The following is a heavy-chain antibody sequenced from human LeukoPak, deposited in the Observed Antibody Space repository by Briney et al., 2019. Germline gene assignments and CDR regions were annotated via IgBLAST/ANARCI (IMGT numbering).Heavy chain of an antibody. Sequence: GGSLRLSCAASGFTFSSYSMNWVRQAPGKGLEWVSYISSSSSTIYYADSVKGRFTISRDNAKNSLYLQMNSLRAEDTAVYYCARDQPIQLWLSKPNSQFDPWGQGTLVTVSS. CDR2: ISSSSSTI. D-gene: IGHD5-18*01. V-gene: IGHV3-48*04. CDR3: ARDQPIQLWLSKPNSQFDP. CDR1: GFTFSSYS. J-gene: IGHJ5*02.